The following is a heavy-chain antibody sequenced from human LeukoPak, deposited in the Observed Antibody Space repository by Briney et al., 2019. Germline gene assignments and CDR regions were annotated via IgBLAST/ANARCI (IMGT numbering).Heavy chain of an antibody. CDR1: GGSISSYY. CDR3: AREWVYCSSTSCYYYYYYMDV. CDR2: IYTSGST. V-gene: IGHV4-4*07. Sequence: SETLSLTCTVSGGSISSYYWGWIRQPAGKGLEWIGRIYTSGSTNYNPSLKSRVTMSVDTSKNQFSLKLSSVTAADTAVYYCAREWVYCSSTSCYYYYYYMDVWGKGTTVTVSS. J-gene: IGHJ6*03. D-gene: IGHD2-2*01.